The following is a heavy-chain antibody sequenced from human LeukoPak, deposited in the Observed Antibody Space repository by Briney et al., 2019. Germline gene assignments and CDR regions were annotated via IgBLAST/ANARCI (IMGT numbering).Heavy chain of an antibody. D-gene: IGHD5-12*01. CDR3: AKDRGYEVVFDP. V-gene: IGHV3-20*04. CDR2: INWNGDST. J-gene: IGHJ5*02. Sequence: PGGSLRLSCAASGFSFDDYGLTWVRQAPGKGLEWVSGINWNGDSTDYADSVKGRFTISRDNDKNSLYLQMNSLRIEDTALYYCAKDRGYEVVFDPWGQGTLVAVSS. CDR1: GFSFDDYG.